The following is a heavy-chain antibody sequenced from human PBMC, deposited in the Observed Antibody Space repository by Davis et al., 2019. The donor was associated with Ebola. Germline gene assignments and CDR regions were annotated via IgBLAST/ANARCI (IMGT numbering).Heavy chain of an antibody. Sequence: GESLKISCKGSGYSFTSYWIGWVRQMPGKGLEWMGIIYPGDSDTRYSPSFQGQVTISADKSISTAYLQWSSLKASDTAMYYCARHPTYYDFWSGYYDYYYYGMDVWGQGTTVTVSS. D-gene: IGHD3-3*01. V-gene: IGHV5-51*01. CDR3: ARHPTYYDFWSGYYDYYYYGMDV. CDR1: GYSFTSYW. J-gene: IGHJ6*02. CDR2: IYPGDSDT.